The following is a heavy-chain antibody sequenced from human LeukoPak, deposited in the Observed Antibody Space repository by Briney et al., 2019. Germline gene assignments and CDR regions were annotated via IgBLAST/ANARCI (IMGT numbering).Heavy chain of an antibody. CDR2: IYYSGST. CDR3: ARDRGRAFDI. J-gene: IGHJ3*02. CDR1: GGSISSYY. Sequence: SETLSLTCTVSGGSISSYYWSWIRQPPGKGLEWIGYIYYSGSTNYNPSLKSRVTISVDTSKNQFSLKLSSVTAADTAVYYCARDRGRAFDIWGQGTMVTVSS. V-gene: IGHV4-59*01.